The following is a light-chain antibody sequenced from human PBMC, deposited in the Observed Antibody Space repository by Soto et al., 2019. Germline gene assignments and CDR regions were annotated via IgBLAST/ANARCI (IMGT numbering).Light chain of an antibody. CDR3: GAWDSTLMAVV. V-gene: IGLV1-51*01. Sequence: QAVLTQPPSVSAAPGQKVTISSSGSSSNIGANDASWYQQFPGTAPKLLIYDNKKRPSGIPDRFSGSKSVTSATLGITGLQTGDEAVYYCGAWDSTLMAVVFGGGTKLTVL. J-gene: IGLJ2*01. CDR1: SSNIGAND. CDR2: DNK.